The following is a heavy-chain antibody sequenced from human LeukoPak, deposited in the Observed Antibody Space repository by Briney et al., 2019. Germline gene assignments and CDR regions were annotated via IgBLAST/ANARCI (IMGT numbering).Heavy chain of an antibody. CDR1: GFTFSSYG. CDR3: AKIGVGARYGPFDY. D-gene: IGHD1-26*01. V-gene: IGHV3-30*02. CDR2: IRYDGSNK. J-gene: IGHJ4*02. Sequence: GGSLRLSCAASGFTFSSYGMHWVRQAPGKGLEWVAFIRYDGSNKYYADSVKGRFTISRDNSKNTLYLQMNSLRAEDTAVYYCAKIGVGARYGPFDYWGQGTLVTVSS.